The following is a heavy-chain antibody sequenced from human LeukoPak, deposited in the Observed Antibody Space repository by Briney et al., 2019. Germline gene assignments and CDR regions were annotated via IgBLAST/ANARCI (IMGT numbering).Heavy chain of an antibody. CDR2: MNPNSGNT. CDR1: GYTFTSYD. CDR3: ARRRPGVRIAVAGRDNWFDP. J-gene: IGHJ5*02. V-gene: IGHV1-8*01. D-gene: IGHD6-19*01. Sequence: ASVKVSCKASGYTFTSYDINWVRQATGQGLEWMGWMNPNSGNTGYAQKFQGRVTMTRNTSISTAYMELSSLRSEDTAVYYCARRRPGVRIAVAGRDNWFDPWGQGTLVTVSS.